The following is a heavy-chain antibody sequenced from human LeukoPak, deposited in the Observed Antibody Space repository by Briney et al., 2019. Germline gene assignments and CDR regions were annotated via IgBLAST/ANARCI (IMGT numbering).Heavy chain of an antibody. CDR1: GGSISSSSHY. J-gene: IGHJ2*01. D-gene: IGHD1-14*01. CDR2: IYYSGST. CDR3: AGTTGSHWYFDL. Sequence: SETLSLTCTVSGGSISSSSHYWDWIRQPPGKGLEWIGSIYYSGSTYYNPSLKSRVTISVDTSKNQFSLKLSSVTAADTAVYYCAGTTGSHWYFDLWGRGTLVIVSS. V-gene: IGHV4-39*07.